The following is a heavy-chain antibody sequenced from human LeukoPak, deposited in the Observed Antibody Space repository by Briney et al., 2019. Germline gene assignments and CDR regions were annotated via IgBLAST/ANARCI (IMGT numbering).Heavy chain of an antibody. CDR1: GFTFSSYE. D-gene: IGHD3-22*01. J-gene: IGHJ4*02. CDR2: ISSFGSTI. V-gene: IGHV3-48*03. Sequence: PGGSLRLSCAASGFTFSSYEMNWVRQAPGKGLEWVSYISSFGSTIYYADSVKGRSTISRDNAKNSLYLQMNSLRAEDTAVYYCAGSAYYRDFDYWGQGTLVTVSS. CDR3: AGSAYYRDFDY.